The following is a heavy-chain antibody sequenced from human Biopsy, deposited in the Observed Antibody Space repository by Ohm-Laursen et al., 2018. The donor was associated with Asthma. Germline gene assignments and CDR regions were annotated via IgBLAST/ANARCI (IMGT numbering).Heavy chain of an antibody. D-gene: IGHD5-24*01. Sequence: TQTLTLTCSFSGFSLSTSGVGVGWIRQPPGKSLDWLALTYWDADKRYSPSLKTRLTITKDTSNNQVVLTLTNVDPVDTATYYCAHFKMSTSMAFDYWAREPWSPSPQ. V-gene: IGHV2-5*02. CDR3: AHFKMSTSMAFDY. J-gene: IGHJ4*02. CDR1: GFSLSTSGVG. CDR2: TYWDADK.